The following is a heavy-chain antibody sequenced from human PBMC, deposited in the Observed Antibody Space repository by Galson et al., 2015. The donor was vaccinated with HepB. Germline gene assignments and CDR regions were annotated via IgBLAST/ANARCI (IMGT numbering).Heavy chain of an antibody. CDR1: GFTFDDYT. D-gene: IGHD4-17*01. CDR3: AKDNGDYVSYTFDY. CDR2: ISWDGGST. Sequence: SLRLSCAASGFTFDDYTMHWVRQAPGEGLEWVSLISWDGGSTYYADSVKGRFTISRDNSKNSLYLQMNSLRTEDTALYYCAKDNGDYVSYTFDYWGQGTLVTVSS. J-gene: IGHJ4*02. V-gene: IGHV3-43*01.